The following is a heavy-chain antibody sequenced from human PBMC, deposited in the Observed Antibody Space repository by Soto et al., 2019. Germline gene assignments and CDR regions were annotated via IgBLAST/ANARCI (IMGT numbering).Heavy chain of an antibody. CDR3: ARAWSSSAWENWFDP. V-gene: IGHV1-18*01. D-gene: IGHD6-6*01. CDR2: ISAYNGNT. Sequence: QVQLVQSGAEVKKPGASVKVSCKASGYTFTSYGISWVRQAPGQGLEWMGWISAYNGNTNYAQKLQGRVTMTTDTSTSTADMELRSLRSDDTAVYYCARAWSSSAWENWFDPWGQGTLVTVSS. J-gene: IGHJ5*02. CDR1: GYTFTSYG.